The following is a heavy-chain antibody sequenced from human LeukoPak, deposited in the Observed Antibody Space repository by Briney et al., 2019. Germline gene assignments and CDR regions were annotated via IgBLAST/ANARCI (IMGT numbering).Heavy chain of an antibody. J-gene: IGHJ4*02. CDR2: ISAAGGDT. CDR3: AKGYSNAARFDS. V-gene: IGHV3-23*01. CDR1: GFTFSSSA. Sequence: GGSLRLSCAATGFTFSSSAMSWLRQAPGKGLEGVSAISAAGGDTYYAASVKGRFTISRDNSKSTLYLQMDSLSPEDTATYYCAKGYSNAARFDSWGQGTLVIVSA. D-gene: IGHD1-26*01.